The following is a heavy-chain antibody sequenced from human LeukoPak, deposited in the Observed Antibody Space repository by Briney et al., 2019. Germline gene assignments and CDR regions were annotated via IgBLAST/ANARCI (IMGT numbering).Heavy chain of an antibody. CDR3: ACIAPAGGNWFDP. J-gene: IGHJ5*02. CDR2: INPNSGGT. Sequence: ASVTVSCKASGYTFTGYYMHWVRQAPGQGLEWMGWINPNSGGTNYAQKFQGRVTMTRDTSISTAYMELSRLRSDDTAVYYCACIAPAGGNWFDPWGQGTLVTVSS. CDR1: GYTFTGYY. V-gene: IGHV1-2*02. D-gene: IGHD6-13*01.